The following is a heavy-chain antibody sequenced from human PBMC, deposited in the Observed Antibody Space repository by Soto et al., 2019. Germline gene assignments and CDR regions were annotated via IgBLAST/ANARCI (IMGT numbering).Heavy chain of an antibody. Sequence: QVQLQESGPGLVKPSETLSLTCNVSGGSMSRYYWSWIRQPAGKGLEWSGRVWTSGSTNYNPSLKSRVTMSIDTSNNHFSLKLNSVTAADTAVYYCARTVGAAYYFDFWGQGTLVTVSS. CDR2: VWTSGST. V-gene: IGHV4-4*07. D-gene: IGHD1-26*01. CDR1: GGSMSRYY. J-gene: IGHJ4*02. CDR3: ARTVGAAYYFDF.